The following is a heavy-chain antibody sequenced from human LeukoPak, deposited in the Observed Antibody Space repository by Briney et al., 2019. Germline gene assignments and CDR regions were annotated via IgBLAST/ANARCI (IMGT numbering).Heavy chain of an antibody. D-gene: IGHD6-13*01. CDR1: GLTFSSYV. CDR3: AKGGPRIAAAGYGMDV. J-gene: IGHJ6*02. V-gene: IGHV3-30-3*01. Sequence: GGSLRLSCAASGLTFSSYVMHWVRQAPGKGLEWVAVISYDGSNKYYADSVKGRFTISRDNSKNTLYLQMNSLRAEDTAVYDCAKGGPRIAAAGYGMDVWGQGTTVTVSS. CDR2: ISYDGSNK.